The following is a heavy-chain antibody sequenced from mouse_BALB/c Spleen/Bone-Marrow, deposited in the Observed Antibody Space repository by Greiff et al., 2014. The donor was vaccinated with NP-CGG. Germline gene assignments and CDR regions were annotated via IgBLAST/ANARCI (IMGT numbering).Heavy chain of an antibody. V-gene: IGHV5-6-3*01. CDR1: GFTFSSYG. J-gene: IGHJ1*01. CDR3: ARVYGWYFDV. CDR2: INNNGGST. Sequence: EVKLEESGGGLVQPGGSLKLSCVASGFTFSSYGMSWVRQTPDKRLELVATINNNGGSTYYPDSVKGQFTISRDNAKNTLYLQMSSLKSEDTAMYYYARVYGWYFDVWGAGTTVTVSS. D-gene: IGHD1-1*01.